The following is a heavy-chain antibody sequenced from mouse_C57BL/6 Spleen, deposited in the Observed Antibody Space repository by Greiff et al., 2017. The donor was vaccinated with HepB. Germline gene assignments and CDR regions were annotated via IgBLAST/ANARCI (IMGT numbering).Heavy chain of an antibody. CDR2: IDPETGGT. Sequence: QVQLQQSGAELVRPGASVTLSCKASGYTFTDYDMHWVKQTPVHGLEWIGAIDPETGGTAYNQKFKGKAILTADKSSSTAYMELRSLTSEDSAVYYCTREGVTTYFDVWGTGTTVTVSS. D-gene: IGHD2-5*01. CDR3: TREGVTTYFDV. V-gene: IGHV1-15*01. CDR1: GYTFTDYD. J-gene: IGHJ1*03.